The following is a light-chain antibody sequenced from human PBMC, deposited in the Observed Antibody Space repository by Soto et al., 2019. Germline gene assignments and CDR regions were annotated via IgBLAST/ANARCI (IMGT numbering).Light chain of an antibody. V-gene: IGKV1-27*01. Sequence: DFQMTQSPSSLSASVGDRVTITCRASQSFSTYLAWYQQKPGKVPKLLISGISTLQSGVPSRFSGSGYGTEFTLTISNLQSEDSAVYYCQQYNIWPPITFGQGTRLEIK. CDR2: GIS. J-gene: IGKJ5*01. CDR3: QQYNIWPPIT. CDR1: QSFSTY.